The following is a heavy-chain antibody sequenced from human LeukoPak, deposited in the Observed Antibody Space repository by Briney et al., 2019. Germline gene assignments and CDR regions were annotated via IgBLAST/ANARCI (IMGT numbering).Heavy chain of an antibody. Sequence: SETLSLTCTVSGGSISSDFWSWIRQPPGKGLEWIGYISYSGITNYNPSLKSRVTISVDTSKNQFSLRLRSVTAADMAVYFCAGDIAAVNIPGSRLDPWGQGTLVTVSS. J-gene: IGHJ5*02. CDR1: GGSISSDF. CDR3: AGDIAAVNIPGSRLDP. CDR2: ISYSGIT. D-gene: IGHD6-13*01. V-gene: IGHV4-59*08.